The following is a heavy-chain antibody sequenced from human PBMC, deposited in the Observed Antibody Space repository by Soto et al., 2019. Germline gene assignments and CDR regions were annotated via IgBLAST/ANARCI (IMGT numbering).Heavy chain of an antibody. CDR2: ISWNRGSI. V-gene: IGHV3-9*01. D-gene: IGHD2-21*02. CDR1: GFTFGDYA. J-gene: IGHJ3*02. Sequence: GGSLRLSCAASGFTFGDYAMHWVRQAPGKGLEWVSGISWNRGSIGYADSVKGRFTISRDNAKNSLYLQMNSLRAEDTALYYCAKALPCRGGDYSDAFDIWGQGTMVTVSS. CDR3: AKALPCRGGDYSDAFDI.